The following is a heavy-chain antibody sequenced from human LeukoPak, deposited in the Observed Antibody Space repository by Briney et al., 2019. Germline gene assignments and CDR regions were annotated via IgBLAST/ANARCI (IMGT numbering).Heavy chain of an antibody. CDR3: AKGAYYDILTGYLYYFDY. J-gene: IGHJ4*02. D-gene: IGHD3-9*01. Sequence: PGGSLRLSCAASGFTFSSFAMTWVRQAPGKGLEWVSSISSSGGSTYYADSVKGRFTISRDNSKNTLYLQMNSLRAEDTAVYYCAKGAYYDILTGYLYYFDYWGQGTLVTVSS. CDR1: GFTFSSFA. CDR2: ISSSGGST. V-gene: IGHV3-23*01.